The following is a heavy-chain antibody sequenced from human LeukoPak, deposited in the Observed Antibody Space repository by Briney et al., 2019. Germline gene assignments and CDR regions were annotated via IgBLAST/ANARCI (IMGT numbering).Heavy chain of an antibody. J-gene: IGHJ4*02. CDR3: ARENYGDPLFDY. CDR2: VYTSGST. CDR1: GVSISSYY. Sequence: SETLSLTCTASGVSISSYYWSWIRQPAGKGLEWIGRVYTSGSTNYNPSLRSRVTISVDTSKNQFSLKLSSVTAADTAVYYCARENYGDPLFDYWGQGTLVTVSS. D-gene: IGHD4-17*01. V-gene: IGHV4-4*07.